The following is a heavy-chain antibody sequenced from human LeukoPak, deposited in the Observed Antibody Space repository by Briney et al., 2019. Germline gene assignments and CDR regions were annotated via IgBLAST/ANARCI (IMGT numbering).Heavy chain of an antibody. V-gene: IGHV1-46*01. CDR2: IKPSGGST. D-gene: IGHD3-22*01. J-gene: IGHJ4*02. CDR3: ARLGDSSGCYAFDY. Sequence: ASVKVSCKASGYTFTSYNMHWVRQAPGQGLEWMGIIKPSGGSTTYAQKFQGRVTMTRDMSTSTLYMELSSLRSEDTAVYYCARLGDSSGCYAFDYWGQGTLVTVSS. CDR1: GYTFTSYN.